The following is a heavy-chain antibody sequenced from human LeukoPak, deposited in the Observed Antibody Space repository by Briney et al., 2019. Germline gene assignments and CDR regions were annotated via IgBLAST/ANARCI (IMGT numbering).Heavy chain of an antibody. CDR2: ISSSSSYI. CDR3: ATNRGSPGAFDI. Sequence: PGGSLRLSCSASGFTFSSYSINWVRQAPGKGLEWVSSISSSSSYIYYADSVKGRFTISRDNAKNSLYLQMNSLRVEDTAVYYCATNRGSPGAFDIWGQGTMVTVSS. D-gene: IGHD1-26*01. J-gene: IGHJ3*02. CDR1: GFTFSSYS. V-gene: IGHV3-21*01.